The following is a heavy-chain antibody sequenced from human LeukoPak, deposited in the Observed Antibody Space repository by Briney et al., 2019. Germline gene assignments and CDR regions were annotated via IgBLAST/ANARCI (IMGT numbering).Heavy chain of an antibody. Sequence: KASETLSLTCTVSSGSISSGDYYWSWIRQPPGKGLEWIGYIYYSGSTYYNPSLKSRVTISLDTSKNQFSLKLTYVTAADTAVHYCAGFSNDYNNAYHDYWGQGTLVTVSS. CDR2: IYYSGST. D-gene: IGHD4-11*01. CDR1: SGSISSGDYY. V-gene: IGHV4-30-4*01. CDR3: AGFSNDYNNAYHDY. J-gene: IGHJ4*02.